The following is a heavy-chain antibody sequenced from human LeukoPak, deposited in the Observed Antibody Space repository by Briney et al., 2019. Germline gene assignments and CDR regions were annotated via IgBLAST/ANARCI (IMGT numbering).Heavy chain of an antibody. D-gene: IGHD6-19*01. Sequence: GGSLRLSCVGSGLTFSNYAMTWVRQAPGKGLEWVSAISGSGGSTYYADSVKGRFTISRDNSKNTLYLQMNSLRAEDTAVYYCAKFPIIAVAGEDFDYWGQGTLVTVSS. V-gene: IGHV3-23*01. J-gene: IGHJ4*02. CDR2: ISGSGGST. CDR3: AKFPIIAVAGEDFDY. CDR1: GLTFSNYA.